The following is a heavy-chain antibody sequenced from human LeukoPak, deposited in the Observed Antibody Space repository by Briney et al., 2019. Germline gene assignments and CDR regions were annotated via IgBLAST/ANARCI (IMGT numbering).Heavy chain of an antibody. J-gene: IGHJ5*02. CDR3: ARVFRGAVTANWFDL. D-gene: IGHD2-21*02. CDR1: GGSINGNY. V-gene: IGHV4-59*01. CDR2: IYDDGTT. Sequence: SETLSLTCSVSGGSINGNYWTWIRQPPGKGLEWIGYIYDDGTTNYNPSLESRLTMSIDRSASHFSLTLRSVTAADTAVYCCARVFRGAVTANWFDLWGQGTPVSVSS.